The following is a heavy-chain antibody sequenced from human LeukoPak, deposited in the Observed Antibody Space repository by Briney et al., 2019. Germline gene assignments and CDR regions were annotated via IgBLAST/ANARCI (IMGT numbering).Heavy chain of an antibody. D-gene: IGHD1-7*01. J-gene: IGHJ4*02. Sequence: SVKVSCKASGGTFSSYAISWVRQAPGQGLEWMGGIIPIFGTANYAQKFQGRVTITADESTSTAYMELSGLRSEDTAVYYCARDKYGELQGDFDYWGQGTLVTVSS. CDR3: ARDKYGELQGDFDY. V-gene: IGHV1-69*13. CDR1: GGTFSSYA. CDR2: IIPIFGTA.